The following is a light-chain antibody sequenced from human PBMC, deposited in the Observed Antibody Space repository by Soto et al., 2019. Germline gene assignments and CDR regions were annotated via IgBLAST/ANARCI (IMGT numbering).Light chain of an antibody. J-gene: IGKJ5*01. CDR2: DAS. V-gene: IGKV3-11*01. CDR1: QSVSSY. CDR3: QQRSNWPQIT. Sequence: ILVTHCPAALSFSPGERAPPSCRASQSVSSYLAWYQQKPGQAPRLLIYDASNRATGIPARFSGSGSGTDFTLTISSLEPEDFAVYYCQQRSNWPQITFGQGTRLEI.